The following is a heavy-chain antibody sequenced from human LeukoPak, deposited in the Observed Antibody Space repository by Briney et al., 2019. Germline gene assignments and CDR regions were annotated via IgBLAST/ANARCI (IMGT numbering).Heavy chain of an antibody. CDR3: ARDLYDFWSGYSYFDY. CDR1: GFTFSSYA. J-gene: IGHJ4*02. Sequence: PGGSLRLSCAASGFTFSSYAMHWVRQAPGKGLEWVAVISYDGSNKYYADSVKGRFTISRDNSKNTLYLQMNSLRAEDTAVYYCARDLYDFWSGYSYFDYWGQGTLVTVSS. V-gene: IGHV3-30*04. D-gene: IGHD3-3*01. CDR2: ISYDGSNK.